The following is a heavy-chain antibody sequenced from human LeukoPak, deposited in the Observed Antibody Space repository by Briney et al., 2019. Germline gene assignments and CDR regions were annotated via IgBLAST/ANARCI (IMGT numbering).Heavy chain of an antibody. CDR3: ARYPFYGDSWYFDL. D-gene: IGHD4-17*01. J-gene: IGHJ2*01. CDR1: GGAISSYY. CDR2: THYSGTT. V-gene: IGHV4-59*01. Sequence: SETLSLTCIVSGGAISSYYWNWIRQPPGKGLEWIGYTHYSGTTNYNPSLKSRVTISVDTSKNQFSLKLSSVTAADTAVYYCARYPFYGDSWYFDLWGRGTLVTVSS.